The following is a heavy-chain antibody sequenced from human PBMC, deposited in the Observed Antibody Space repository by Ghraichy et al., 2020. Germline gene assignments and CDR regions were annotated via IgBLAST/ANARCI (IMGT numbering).Heavy chain of an antibody. D-gene: IGHD3-16*01. CDR1: GGSISSSY. Sequence: SETLSLTCTVSGGSISSSYWSWIRQSPGKGLEWLGCVYYTGTTNYNPSLKSPVTISVDTSKNQFSLRLTSVTAADTAVYYCARGASSYVFDIWCQGTMVTVSS. CDR3: ARGASSYVFDI. CDR2: VYYTGTT. J-gene: IGHJ3*02. V-gene: IGHV4-59*01.